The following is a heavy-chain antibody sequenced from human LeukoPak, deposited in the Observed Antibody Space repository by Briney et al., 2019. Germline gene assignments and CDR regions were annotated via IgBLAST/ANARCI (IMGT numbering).Heavy chain of an antibody. J-gene: IGHJ5*02. D-gene: IGHD3-22*01. CDR2: MNPNSGNT. V-gene: IGHV1-8*01. CDR1: GYTFTSYD. Sequence: ASVKVSCKASGYTFTSYDINRVRQAAGQGLEWMGWMNPNSGNTGYARKFQGRVTMTRNTSISTAYMELSSLRSEDTAVYYCAGVASYYDSSGYYPIPFDPWGQGTLVTASS. CDR3: AGVASYYDSSGYYPIPFDP.